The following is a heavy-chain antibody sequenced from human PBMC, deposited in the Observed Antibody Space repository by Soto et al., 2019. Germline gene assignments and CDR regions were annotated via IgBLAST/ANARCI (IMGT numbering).Heavy chain of an antibody. V-gene: IGHV4-38-2*02. CDR1: GYSISSGYH. CDR3: ARQDRVVAEGRWFDP. Sequence: KPSETLSLTCTVSGYSISSGYHWAWIRQPPGKGLEWLGSVHYSGNTYYNPSLKSRLTISADKSKNQFSLNLSSVTAADTAVYYCARQDRVVAEGRWFDPWGQGTLVTVSS. D-gene: IGHD2-15*01. J-gene: IGHJ5*02. CDR2: VHYSGNT.